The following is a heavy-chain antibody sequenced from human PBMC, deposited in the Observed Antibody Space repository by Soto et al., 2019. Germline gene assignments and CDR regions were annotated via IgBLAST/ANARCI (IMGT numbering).Heavy chain of an antibody. CDR1: GFTFSRNV. Sequence: GGSLRLSCAGSGFTFSRNVMHWVRQAPGKGLEWVAFISYDGSNKYYADSVKGRFTISRDNSKNTLYLQMNSLRPEDTSVYYCASGYCSTTSCFYGMDVWGQGTTVPVSS. J-gene: IGHJ6*02. CDR2: ISYDGSNK. CDR3: ASGYCSTTSCFYGMDV. D-gene: IGHD2-2*01. V-gene: IGHV3-30-3*01.